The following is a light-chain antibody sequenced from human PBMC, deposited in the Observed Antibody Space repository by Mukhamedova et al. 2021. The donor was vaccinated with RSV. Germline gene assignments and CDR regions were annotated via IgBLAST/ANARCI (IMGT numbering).Light chain of an antibody. J-gene: IGKJ1*01. CDR3: QRYGSPRR. V-gene: IGKV3-20*01. CDR2: GAS. CDR1: QSVSSTY. Sequence: GERATLSCRASQSVSSTYLAWSQQNLGQVPRSLFYGASNRATAIPDRFSASGSGTDFTPTISKLKPEDLAVYYCQRYGSPRRFG.